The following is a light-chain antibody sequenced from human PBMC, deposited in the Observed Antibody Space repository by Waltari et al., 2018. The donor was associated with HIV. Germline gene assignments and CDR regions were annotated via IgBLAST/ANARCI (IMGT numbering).Light chain of an antibody. CDR3: SSYTGSSTLYV. V-gene: IGLV2-14*01. CDR1: SSDVGAYYY. CDR2: EVS. J-gene: IGLJ1*01. Sequence: QSALTQPASVSGSPGQSITISCTATSSDVGAYYYVPWFQLHPGKAPKLMIYEVSNRPSGVSNRFSGSKSGNTASLTISGLQAEDEADYFCSSYTGSSTLYVFGTGTKVTVL.